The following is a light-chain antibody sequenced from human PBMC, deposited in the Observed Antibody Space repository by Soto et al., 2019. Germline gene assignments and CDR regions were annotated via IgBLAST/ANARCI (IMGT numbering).Light chain of an antibody. CDR3: QQYGSSGT. Sequence: EIVLTQSPGTLSLSPGERATLSCRASQSVRSDYLAWYQQKPGQAPRLLIYGASSRATGTPDRFSGSGSGTDFTLTISRLEPEDFAVYYCQQYGSSGTFGQGTKVDIK. V-gene: IGKV3-20*01. CDR1: QSVRSDY. J-gene: IGKJ1*01. CDR2: GAS.